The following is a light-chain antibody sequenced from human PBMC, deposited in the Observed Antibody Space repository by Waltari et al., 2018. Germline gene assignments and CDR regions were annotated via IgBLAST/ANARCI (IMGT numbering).Light chain of an antibody. J-gene: IGKJ2*01. CDR2: GAS. CDR3: QQYYSTPPYT. V-gene: IGKV4-1*01. Sequence: DIVMTQSPDSLAVSLGERATINCKSSQSFLYSSNNKNYLAWYQQKPGQPPKLPIYGASTRESGVPDRFSGSGSGTDFTLTISSLQAEDVAVYYCQQYYSTPPYTFGQGTKLEIK. CDR1: QSFLYSSNNKNY.